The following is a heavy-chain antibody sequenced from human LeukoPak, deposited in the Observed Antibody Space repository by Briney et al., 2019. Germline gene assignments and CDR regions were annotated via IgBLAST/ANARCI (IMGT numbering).Heavy chain of an antibody. Sequence: GGSLRLSCAASGFAFSSYAMSWVRQAPGKGLEWVSAISGSGGSTYYADSVKGRFTISRDNSKNTLYLQMNSLRAEDTAVYYCAKAPYRGSYQPFDYWGQGTLVTVSS. CDR2: ISGSGGST. D-gene: IGHD1-26*01. CDR1: GFAFSSYA. V-gene: IGHV3-23*01. CDR3: AKAPYRGSYQPFDY. J-gene: IGHJ4*02.